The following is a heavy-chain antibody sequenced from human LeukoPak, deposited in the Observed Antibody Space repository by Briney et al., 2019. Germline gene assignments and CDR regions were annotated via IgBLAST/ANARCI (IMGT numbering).Heavy chain of an antibody. CDR1: GGSISSYY. J-gene: IGHJ4*02. Sequence: SETLSLTCTVSGGSISSYYWTWIWQAPGKGLEWIGNVYYTGSTSYNPSLKSRVTISVDASKNHFSLRLTSVTAADTAVYYCARYLSSGLDYWGQGTLVTVSS. CDR3: ARYLSSGLDY. V-gene: IGHV4-59*01. D-gene: IGHD3-22*01. CDR2: VYYTGST.